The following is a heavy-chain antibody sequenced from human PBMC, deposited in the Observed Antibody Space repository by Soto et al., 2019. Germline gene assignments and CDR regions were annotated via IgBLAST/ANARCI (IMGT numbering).Heavy chain of an antibody. CDR1: GFSISSGGYY. CDR3: ARGHRLSVWFDH. CDR2: IFYAGNT. V-gene: IGHV4-31*03. Sequence: SETLSLTCTVSGFSISSGGYYWSWIRQRPGKGLEWIGYIFYAGNTYYNPSLKSRVNISIDLPKNEFSLNMSSVTAADTAVYYCARGHRLSVWFDHWGQGTLVTVSS. J-gene: IGHJ5*02.